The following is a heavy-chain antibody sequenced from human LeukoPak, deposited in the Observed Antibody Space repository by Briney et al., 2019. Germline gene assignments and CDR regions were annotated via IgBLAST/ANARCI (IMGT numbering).Heavy chain of an antibody. Sequence: ASVKVSCKASGGTFSSYAISWVRQAPGQGLEWMGWINPNSGGTNYAQKFQGRVTMTRDTSISTAYMELSRLRSDDTAVYYCAREDYGSGSYQSWGQGTLVTVSS. CDR3: AREDYGSGSYQS. CDR1: GGTFSSYA. CDR2: INPNSGGT. V-gene: IGHV1-2*02. J-gene: IGHJ4*02. D-gene: IGHD3-10*01.